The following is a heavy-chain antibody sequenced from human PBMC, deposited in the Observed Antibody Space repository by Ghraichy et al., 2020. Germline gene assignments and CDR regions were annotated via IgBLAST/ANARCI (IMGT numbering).Heavy chain of an antibody. J-gene: IGHJ5*02. Sequence: SETLSLTCTLSGDSITSNKWLTWVRQSPKKGLEWIGEISQSGTADYNPSLKGRVTISLDMSKRQFYLNLTSVTVADTARYFCVIDSSEGWFDPWGQGTLVTVSS. D-gene: IGHD3-10*01. V-gene: IGHV4-4*02. CDR3: VIDSSEGWFDP. CDR2: ISQSGTA. CDR1: GDSITSNKW.